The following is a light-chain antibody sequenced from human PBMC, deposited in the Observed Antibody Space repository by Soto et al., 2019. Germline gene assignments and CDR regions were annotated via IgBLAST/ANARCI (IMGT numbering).Light chain of an antibody. V-gene: IGKV3-20*01. CDR2: GAS. J-gene: IGKJ5*01. CDR3: QQYTGPPTT. CDR1: QSVSSSY. Sequence: EIVVTQSPGTLSLSPGERATLSCRASQSVSSSYLAWYQQKPGQAPRLLIYGASSRATGITDRFSGSGSGTDFTLTINRLEPEDSAVYFCQQYTGPPTTFGQGTRL.